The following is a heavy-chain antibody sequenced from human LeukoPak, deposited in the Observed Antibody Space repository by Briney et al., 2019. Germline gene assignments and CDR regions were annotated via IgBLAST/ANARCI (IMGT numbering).Heavy chain of an antibody. D-gene: IGHD5-18*01. J-gene: IGHJ4*02. Sequence: GGSLRLSCAASGFTFSSYGIHWVRQAPGKGLEWVAFIRYDGSNKHYADSVKGRFTISRDNSKNTLYLRMNSLRAEDTAVYYCARGNSGYSYGYPPDYWGQGTLVTVSS. V-gene: IGHV3-30*02. CDR2: IRYDGSNK. CDR3: ARGNSGYSYGYPPDY. CDR1: GFTFSSYG.